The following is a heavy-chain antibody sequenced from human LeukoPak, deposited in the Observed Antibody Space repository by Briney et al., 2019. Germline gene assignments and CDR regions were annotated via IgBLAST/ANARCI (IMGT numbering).Heavy chain of an antibody. CDR2: ISWNSDYI. CDR1: GFTFDEYA. V-gene: IGHV3-9*01. CDR3: AKALPRGSYFLPFEY. D-gene: IGHD3-16*01. J-gene: IGHJ4*02. Sequence: GRSLRLSCAASGFTFDEYAMHWVRQAPGKGLEWVSGISWNSDYIAYADSVKGRFTISRDNARGSLYLQMNSLRAEDTASYYCAKALPRGSYFLPFEYWGQGTLVTVSS.